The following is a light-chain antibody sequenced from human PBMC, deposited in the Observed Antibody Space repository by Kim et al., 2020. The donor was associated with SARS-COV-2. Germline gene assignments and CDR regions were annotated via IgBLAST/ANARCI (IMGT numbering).Light chain of an antibody. CDR2: NTS. V-gene: IGKV3-11*01. J-gene: IGKJ5*01. Sequence: SLSPGESATLSGRASQGISGSLAWYQQRPGQAPRLLIYNTSNRATGIPTRFSGSGSGTDFTLTISSLESDDFAVYYCQQRHSWITFGQGTRLEIK. CDR3: QQRHSWIT. CDR1: QGISGS.